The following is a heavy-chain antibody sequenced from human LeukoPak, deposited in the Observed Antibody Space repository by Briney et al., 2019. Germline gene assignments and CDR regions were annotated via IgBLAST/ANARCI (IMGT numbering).Heavy chain of an antibody. J-gene: IGHJ4*02. D-gene: IGHD4-17*01. V-gene: IGHV4-34*01. CDR2: IYQSGGT. Sequence: SETLSLTCAVYGGSFSNNYWSWIRRSPGKGLEWIGDIYQSGGTNYNPSLEIRVTISVDTSKNQFSLELNSETAADTAVYFCARGEDDYGDPPLVRDYFDYWGQGTLVTVSS. CDR3: ARGEDDYGDPPLVRDYFDY. CDR1: GGSFSNNY.